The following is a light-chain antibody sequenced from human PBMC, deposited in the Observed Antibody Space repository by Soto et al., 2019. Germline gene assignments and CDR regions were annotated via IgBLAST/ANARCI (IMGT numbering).Light chain of an antibody. Sequence: QSVLTQPASVSGSPGQSVTISCTGTSSDVGGSIYVSWYQQHPGKAPKLMISEVSNRPSGVSNRFSGSKSGNTASLTISGLQDEDEADYYCSSFSYTSTLYVFGTGTKVTVL. CDR3: SSFSYTSTLYV. CDR2: EVS. CDR1: SSDVGGSIY. V-gene: IGLV2-14*01. J-gene: IGLJ1*01.